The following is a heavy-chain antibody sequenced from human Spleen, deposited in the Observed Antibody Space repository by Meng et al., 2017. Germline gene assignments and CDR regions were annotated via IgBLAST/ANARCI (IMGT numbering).Heavy chain of an antibody. CDR2: IYVSGST. V-gene: IGHV4-4*07. Sequence: QVKLQESGPGLGKPSETLSLTCTVSGDSISSYYWSWIRQPAGKGLEWIGRIYVSGSTNYNPSHKSRVTMSADTSKNQFSLKLSSVTAADTAVYYCAGGGDIGIFDYWGQGTLVTVSS. CDR1: GDSISSYY. CDR3: AGGGDIGIFDY. D-gene: IGHD2-21*02. J-gene: IGHJ4*02.